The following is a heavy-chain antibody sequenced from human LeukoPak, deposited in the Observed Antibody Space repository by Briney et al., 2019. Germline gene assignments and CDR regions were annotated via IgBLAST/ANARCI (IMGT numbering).Heavy chain of an antibody. Sequence: PGGSLRLSCAASGFILSNYAMHWVRQPAGKGLEWVSALGTAGDTFYPGSVKGRFTISRDNAENSLYLQMNSLRVEDSAIYYCGKKTGSTGEAFDYWGQGTLVTVSS. CDR3: GKKTGSTGEAFDY. CDR1: GFILSNYA. V-gene: IGHV3-13*01. CDR2: LGTAGDT. J-gene: IGHJ4*02. D-gene: IGHD1-1*01.